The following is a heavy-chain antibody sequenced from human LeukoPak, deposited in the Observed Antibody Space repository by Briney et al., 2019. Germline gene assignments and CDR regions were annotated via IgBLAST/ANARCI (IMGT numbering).Heavy chain of an antibody. Sequence: GSLKVSCKASGYTFTGYYMHWVRHAPGQGLEWMGRINPNSGGTNYAQKLQGRVTMTRDTSISTAYMELSRLRSDDTAVYYCARGWRPTIAVAGLFDYWGQGTLVTVSS. J-gene: IGHJ4*02. D-gene: IGHD6-19*01. CDR3: ARGWRPTIAVAGLFDY. CDR2: INPNSGGT. V-gene: IGHV1-2*06. CDR1: GYTFTGYY.